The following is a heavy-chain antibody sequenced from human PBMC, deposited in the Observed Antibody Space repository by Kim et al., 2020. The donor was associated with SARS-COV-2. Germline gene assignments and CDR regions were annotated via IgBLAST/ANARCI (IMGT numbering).Heavy chain of an antibody. CDR3: ARGPWKDGMDV. D-gene: IGHD1-1*01. V-gene: IGHV3-74*01. Sequence: TSYADSGKGRFTISRDNAKNPLYLQMNSLRAEDTAVYYCARGPWKDGMDVWGQGTTVTVSS. CDR2: T. J-gene: IGHJ6*02.